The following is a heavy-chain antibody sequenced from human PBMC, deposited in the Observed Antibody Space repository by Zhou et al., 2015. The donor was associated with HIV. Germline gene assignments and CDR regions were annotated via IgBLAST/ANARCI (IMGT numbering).Heavy chain of an antibody. V-gene: IGHV1-69*06. J-gene: IGHJ4*02. Sequence: QVQLVQPGADVKEPGSSVKVSCKASGGTFSSYAISWVRQAPGQGLEWMGGIIPIFGTANYAQKFQGRVTITADKSTSTAYMELSSLTSEDTAIYYCTRGRWEVPDAYWGQGTLVTVSP. CDR3: TRGRWEVPDAY. D-gene: IGHD1-26*01. CDR1: GGTFSSYA. CDR2: IIPIFGTA.